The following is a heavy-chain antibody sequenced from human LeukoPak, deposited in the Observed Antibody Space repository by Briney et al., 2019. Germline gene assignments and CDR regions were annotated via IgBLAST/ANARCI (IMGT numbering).Heavy chain of an antibody. CDR1: GYTFTGYY. CDR2: INPNSGGT. J-gene: IGHJ6*02. CDR3: ARAAPLTTIFGVVIVQPDYYYGMDV. D-gene: IGHD3-3*01. V-gene: IGHV1-2*02. Sequence: ASVKVSCKASGYTFTGYYMHWVRQAPGQGLEWMGWINPNSGGTNYAQKFQGRVTMTRDTSISTAYMELSRLRSDDTAVYYCARAAPLTTIFGVVIVQPDYYYGMDVWGQGTTVTVSS.